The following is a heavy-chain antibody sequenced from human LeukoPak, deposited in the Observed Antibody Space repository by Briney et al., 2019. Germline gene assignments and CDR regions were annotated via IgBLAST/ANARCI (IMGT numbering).Heavy chain of an antibody. CDR3: AREGYTYYYDSSGYYYDD. D-gene: IGHD3-22*01. CDR1: GFTFSSYS. CDR2: ISSSSSYI. J-gene: IGHJ4*02. V-gene: IGHV3-21*01. Sequence: GGSLRLSCAASGFTFSSYSMNWVRQAPGKGLEWVSSISSSSSYIYHADSVKGRFTISRDNAKNSLYLQMNSLRAEDTAVYYCAREGYTYYYDSSGYYYDDWGQGTLVTVSS.